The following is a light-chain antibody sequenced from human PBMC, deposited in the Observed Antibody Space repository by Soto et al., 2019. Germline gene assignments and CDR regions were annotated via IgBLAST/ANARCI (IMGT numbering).Light chain of an antibody. CDR1: QSIGSN. J-gene: IGKJ2*01. V-gene: IGKV3-15*01. Sequence: EIVMTQSPATLSVSPGDRATLSCRASQSIGSNLAWYQHKPGQAPRLLIYGASTRATGIPARFSGSGSGTEFTLTISSLQSEDFAVYYCQRHDNWPPMFAFGQGSKLEIK. CDR3: QRHDNWPPMFA. CDR2: GAS.